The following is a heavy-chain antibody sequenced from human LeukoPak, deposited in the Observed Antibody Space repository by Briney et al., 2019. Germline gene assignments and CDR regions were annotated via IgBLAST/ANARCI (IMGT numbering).Heavy chain of an antibody. D-gene: IGHD3-16*02. V-gene: IGHV4-59*08. CDR3: ARHHSRSPFTFGGVIDKYYFDY. CDR2: IYYSGST. J-gene: IGHJ4*02. CDR1: GGSIRNYY. Sequence: PSETLSLTCTVSGGSIRNYYWSWIRQPPGKGLEWIGYIYYSGSTNYNPSLKSRVTISVDTSKNQFSLKLSSVTAADTAVYYCARHHSRSPFTFGGVIDKYYFDYWGQGTLVTVSS.